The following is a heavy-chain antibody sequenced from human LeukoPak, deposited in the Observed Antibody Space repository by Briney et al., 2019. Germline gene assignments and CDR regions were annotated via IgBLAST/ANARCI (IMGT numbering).Heavy chain of an antibody. Sequence: SETLSLTCAVYGGSFSGYYWSWIRQPPGKGLEWIGEINHSGSTNYNPSLKSRVTISVDTSKNQFSLKLNSVTAADTAVYYCAREEPMAIDYWGQGTLVTVSS. CDR3: AREEPMAIDY. CDR1: GGSFSGYY. V-gene: IGHV4-34*01. CDR2: INHSGST. D-gene: IGHD5-24*01. J-gene: IGHJ4*02.